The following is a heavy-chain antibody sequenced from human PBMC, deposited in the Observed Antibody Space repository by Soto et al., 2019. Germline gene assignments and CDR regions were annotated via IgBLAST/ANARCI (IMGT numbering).Heavy chain of an antibody. V-gene: IGHV3-30*18. D-gene: IGHD3-3*01. J-gene: IGHJ6*02. CDR3: AKGPLTYYDFWSGYGMDV. Sequence: PGGSLRLSCAASGFTFSSYGMHWVRQAPGKGLEWVAVISYDGSNKYYADSVKGRFTISRDNSKNTLYLQMNILRAEDTAVYYCAKGPLTYYDFWSGYGMDVWGQGTTVTVSS. CDR1: GFTFSSYG. CDR2: ISYDGSNK.